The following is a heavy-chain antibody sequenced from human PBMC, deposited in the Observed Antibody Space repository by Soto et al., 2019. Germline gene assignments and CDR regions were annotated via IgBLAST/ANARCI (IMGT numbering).Heavy chain of an antibody. V-gene: IGHV1-18*04. CDR2: ISAYNGNT. Sequence: ASVKVSCKASGYTFTSYGISWVRQAPGQGLEWMGWISAYNGNTNYAQKLQGRVTMTTDTSTSTAYMELRSLRSDDTAVYYCARGSSSSTPHYYYYGMDVWGQGTTVTVS. CDR3: ARGSSSSTPHYYYYGMDV. CDR1: GYTFTSYG. D-gene: IGHD6-13*01. J-gene: IGHJ6*02.